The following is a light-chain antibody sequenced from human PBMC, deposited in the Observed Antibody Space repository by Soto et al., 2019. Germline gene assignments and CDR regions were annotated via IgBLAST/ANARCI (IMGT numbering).Light chain of an antibody. V-gene: IGKV1-39*01. CDR3: QQGHSNPIT. Sequence: DIQMTQSPSSLSASVEDRVIITCRASQSISNHLNWYQQKPGKAPKLLIFAASSLQSGVPSRFSGSRSGPDFTLTISSLQPEDFATYYCQQGHSNPITLGQGTRLEI. CDR2: AAS. J-gene: IGKJ5*01. CDR1: QSISNH.